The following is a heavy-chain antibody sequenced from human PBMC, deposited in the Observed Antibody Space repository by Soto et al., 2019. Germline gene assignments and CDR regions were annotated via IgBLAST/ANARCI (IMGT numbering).Heavy chain of an antibody. CDR2: ISYDGSTK. V-gene: IGHV3-30-3*01. D-gene: IGHD4-4*01. J-gene: IGHJ4*02. CDR1: GFTFSSYA. Sequence: QVQLVESGGGGVQPGRSLRLSCAASGFTFSSYAMHWVRQAPGKGLEWVAVISYDGSTKYYADSVKGRSTISRDNSKNTRFLQMTSLTAEDTAVYYCARVAVKMATVHVFDYWGQGTLVTVSS. CDR3: ARVAVKMATVHVFDY.